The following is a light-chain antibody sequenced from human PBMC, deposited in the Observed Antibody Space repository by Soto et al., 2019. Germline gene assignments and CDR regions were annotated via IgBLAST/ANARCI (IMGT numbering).Light chain of an antibody. CDR1: QSLVNTY. CDR2: DAS. J-gene: IGKJ1*01. CDR3: QSYGSSRT. V-gene: IGKV3-20*01. Sequence: MLSQSACSLSLSPGDRATLSCGASQSLVNTYVAWYQQKAGQAPRLLIYDASTRATGIPDRFSGSGSGTDFTLSISRLEAEDFAVYYCQSYGSSRTFGHGTKVDIK.